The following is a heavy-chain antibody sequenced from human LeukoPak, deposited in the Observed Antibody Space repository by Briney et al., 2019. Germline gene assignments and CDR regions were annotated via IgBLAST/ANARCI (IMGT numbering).Heavy chain of an antibody. J-gene: IGHJ4*02. CDR2: IRYDGSNK. Sequence: PGGSLRLSCAASGFTFSSYGMHWVRQAPGKGLEWVAFIRYDGSNKYYADSVKGRFTISRDNSKNTLYLQMNSLRAEDTAVYYCAKDQIVGATTPFDYWGQGTLVTVSS. CDR3: AKDQIVGATTPFDY. CDR1: GFTFSSYG. D-gene: IGHD1-26*01. V-gene: IGHV3-30*02.